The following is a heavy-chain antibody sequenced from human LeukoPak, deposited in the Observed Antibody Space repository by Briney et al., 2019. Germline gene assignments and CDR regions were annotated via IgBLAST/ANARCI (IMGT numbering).Heavy chain of an antibody. CDR1: GFTFSSYW. Sequence: PGGSLRLSCAASGFTFSSYWMSWVRQASGKGLEWVAVISYDGSNKYYADSVKGRFTISRDNSKNTLYLQMNSLRAEDTAVYYCARFGSSGSDADPWGQGTLVTVSS. D-gene: IGHD3-22*01. V-gene: IGHV3-30-3*01. CDR2: ISYDGSNK. CDR3: ARFGSSGSDADP. J-gene: IGHJ5*02.